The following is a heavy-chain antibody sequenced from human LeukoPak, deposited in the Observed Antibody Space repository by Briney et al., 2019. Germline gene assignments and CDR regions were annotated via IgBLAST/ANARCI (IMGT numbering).Heavy chain of an antibody. CDR2: IKSKTDGRTT. Sequence: GESLRLSCAASGFTFSHAWMSWVRQGPGKGLEWVGRIKSKTDGRTTDYAAPVKGRFTISRDDSKNTLYLQMNSLKTEDTAVYYCATGLGHSDFDYWGQGTLVAVSS. J-gene: IGHJ4*02. V-gene: IGHV3-15*01. CDR1: GFTFSHAW. D-gene: IGHD6-19*01. CDR3: ATGLGHSDFDY.